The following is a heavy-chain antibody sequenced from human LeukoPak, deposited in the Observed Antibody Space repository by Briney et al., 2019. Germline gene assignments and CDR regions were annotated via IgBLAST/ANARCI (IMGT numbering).Heavy chain of an antibody. CDR2: INPNSGGT. J-gene: IGHJ4*02. D-gene: IGHD6-19*01. Sequence: ASVKVSCKASGYSFNAYYMHWVRQASGQGLEWMGWINPNSGGTKYAQKFQGRVTMTRDTSISTAYMELRSLTSDDAAVYYCATTYNSGWYFEYWGQGTLVTVSS. CDR3: ATTYNSGWYFEY. V-gene: IGHV1-2*02. CDR1: GYSFNAYY.